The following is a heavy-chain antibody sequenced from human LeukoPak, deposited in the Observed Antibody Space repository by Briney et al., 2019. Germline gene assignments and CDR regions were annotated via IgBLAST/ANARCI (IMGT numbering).Heavy chain of an antibody. V-gene: IGHV3-23*01. CDR2: ISGSGGST. CDR3: AEDPNYYDSSGLTYYFDY. Sequence: GGSLRLSCAASGFTLSSYAMSWVRQAPGKGLEWVSAISGSGGSTYYADSVKGRFTISRDNSKNTLYLQMNSLRAEDTAVYYCAEDPNYYDSSGLTYYFDYWGQGTLVTVSS. J-gene: IGHJ4*02. CDR1: GFTLSSYA. D-gene: IGHD3-22*01.